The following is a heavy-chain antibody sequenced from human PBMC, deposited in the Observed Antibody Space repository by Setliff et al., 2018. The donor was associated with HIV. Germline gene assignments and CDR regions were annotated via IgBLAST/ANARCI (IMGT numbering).Heavy chain of an antibody. V-gene: IGHV4-4*02. D-gene: IGHD5-18*01. CDR2: IYHSGST. CDR3: AAWGPRYSYAPYFFDS. J-gene: IGHJ4*02. CDR1: GGSMSSSNW. Sequence: SETLSLTCAVSGGSMSSSNWWSWVRQPPGKGLEWIGEIYHSGSTNYNPSLESRVTISVDASRNQFSLRLSSVTAADTAVYYCAAWGPRYSYAPYFFDSWGQGTLVTVSS.